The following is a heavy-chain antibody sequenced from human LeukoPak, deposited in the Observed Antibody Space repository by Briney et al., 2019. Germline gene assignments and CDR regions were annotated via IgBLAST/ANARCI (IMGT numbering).Heavy chain of an antibody. CDR3: ARDKDIVLMVYSSEYYLDY. Sequence: PSETLSLTCTVSGGSISSSSYYWGWIRQPPGKGLEWIGTFYYSGSTYYNPSLKSRVTISVDTSKNQFSLKLSSVTAADTAVYYCARDKDIVLMVYSSEYYLDYWGQGTLVTVSS. CDR2: FYYSGST. V-gene: IGHV4-39*07. D-gene: IGHD2-8*01. J-gene: IGHJ4*02. CDR1: GGSISSSSYY.